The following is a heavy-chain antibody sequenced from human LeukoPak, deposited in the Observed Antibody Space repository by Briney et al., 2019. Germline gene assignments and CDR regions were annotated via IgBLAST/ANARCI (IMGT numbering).Heavy chain of an antibody. V-gene: IGHV3-30-3*01. CDR2: ISYHGSNK. Sequence: GRSLRLSCAASGFTFSSYAMHWVRQAPGKGLEWVSVISYHGSNKYYADSVKGRFPIPKDNSKNTLYLQMNSLRAEDTAVYYCARRGYCSSTSCPLWFDPWGQGTLVTVSS. CDR3: ARRGYCSSTSCPLWFDP. CDR1: GFTFSSYA. D-gene: IGHD2-2*01. J-gene: IGHJ5*02.